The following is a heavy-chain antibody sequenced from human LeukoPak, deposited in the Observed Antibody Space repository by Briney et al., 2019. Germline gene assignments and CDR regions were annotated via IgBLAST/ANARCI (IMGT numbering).Heavy chain of an antibody. Sequence: SQTLSLTCTVSGGSISSGDYYWSWIRQPPGKGLEWIGYIYYSGSTYYNPSLKSRVTISVDTSKNQFSLKLSSVTAADTAVYYCARISRDYYGSGSYWFDYWGQGTLVTVSS. J-gene: IGHJ4*02. CDR2: IYYSGST. D-gene: IGHD3-10*01. V-gene: IGHV4-30-4*01. CDR3: ARISRDYYGSGSYWFDY. CDR1: GGSISSGDYY.